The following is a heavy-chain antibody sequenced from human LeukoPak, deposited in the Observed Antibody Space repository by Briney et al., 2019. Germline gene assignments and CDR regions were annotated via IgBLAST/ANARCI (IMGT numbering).Heavy chain of an antibody. V-gene: IGHV3-66*01. CDR1: GFTFGDYA. Sequence: GGSLRLSCTASGFTFGDYAMSWFRQAPGKGLEWVSVIYSGGSTYYADSVKGRFTISRDNSKNTLYLQMNSLRAEDTAVYYCARDGAYGSRTSYWGQGTLVTVSS. J-gene: IGHJ4*02. CDR3: ARDGAYGSRTSY. CDR2: IYSGGST. D-gene: IGHD1-26*01.